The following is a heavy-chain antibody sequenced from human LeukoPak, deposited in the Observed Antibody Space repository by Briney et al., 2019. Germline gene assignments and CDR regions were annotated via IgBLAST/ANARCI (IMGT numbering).Heavy chain of an antibody. Sequence: GGSLRLSCAASGFTFSDYYMSWIRQAPGKGLEWVSYISSSGSTIYYADSVKGRFTISRDNAKNSLYLQMNSLRAEDTAVYYCASPQPYYDFWSGLEASNAFDIWGQGTMVTVSS. D-gene: IGHD3-3*01. CDR2: ISSSGSTI. CDR1: GFTFSDYY. CDR3: ASPQPYYDFWSGLEASNAFDI. V-gene: IGHV3-11*04. J-gene: IGHJ3*02.